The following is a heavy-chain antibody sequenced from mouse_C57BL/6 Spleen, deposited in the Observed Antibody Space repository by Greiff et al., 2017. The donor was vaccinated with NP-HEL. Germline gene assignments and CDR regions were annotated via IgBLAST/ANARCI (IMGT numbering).Heavy chain of an antibody. CDR1: GYTFTSYW. J-gene: IGHJ1*03. CDR2: IYHADSET. V-gene: IGHV1-61*01. Sequence: QVQLQQSGPELVRPGSSVTLSCKASGYTFTSYWMDWVHQTPGQGLEWIGNIYHADSETHYNQKFKDKATLTVDKSFSTAYMQLSGMTSEDSGVYNGASMVAFDGWGTGTTVTVSS. CDR3: ASMVAFDG. D-gene: IGHD1-1*02.